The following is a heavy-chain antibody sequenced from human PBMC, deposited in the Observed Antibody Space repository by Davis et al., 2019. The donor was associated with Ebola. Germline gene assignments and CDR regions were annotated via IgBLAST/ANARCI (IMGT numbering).Heavy chain of an antibody. D-gene: IGHD3-3*01. Sequence: AASVKVSCKASGYTFTSYGISWVRQAPGQGLEWMGWINPSSGGTNYAQKFQGRVTITADKSTSTAYMELSSLRSEDTAVYYCARLLGDFWSGYYDYWGQGTLVTVSS. CDR1: GYTFTSYG. CDR3: ARLLGDFWSGYYDY. J-gene: IGHJ4*02. CDR2: INPSSGGT. V-gene: IGHV1-18*01.